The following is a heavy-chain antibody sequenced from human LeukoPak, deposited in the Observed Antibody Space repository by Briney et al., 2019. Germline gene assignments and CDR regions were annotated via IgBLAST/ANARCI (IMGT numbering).Heavy chain of an antibody. CDR1: GYTFTGYY. V-gene: IGHV1-2*02. D-gene: IGHD3-3*01. Sequence: GASVKVSCKASGYTFTGYYMHWVRQAPGQGLEWMGWINPNSGGTNYAQKFQGRGTLTRDTSISTAYMELSRLRSDDTAVYYCARDTARITIFGVAKYMDVWGKGTTVTVSS. CDR2: INPNSGGT. CDR3: ARDTARITIFGVAKYMDV. J-gene: IGHJ6*03.